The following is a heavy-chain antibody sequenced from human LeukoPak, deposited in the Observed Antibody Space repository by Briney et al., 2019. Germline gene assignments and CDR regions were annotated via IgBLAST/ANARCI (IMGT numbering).Heavy chain of an antibody. CDR2: IYPGDSDT. CDR3: ARARVVAAGSAFNI. J-gene: IGHJ3*02. Sequence: GESLKISCKGSGYSFTTYWIGWVRQMPGKGLEWMGIIYPGDSDTRYSPSFQGQVTISADKSISTAYLQWSSLEASDTAIYYCARARVVAAGSAFNIWGQGTMVTVSS. CDR1: GYSFTTYW. V-gene: IGHV5-51*01. D-gene: IGHD6-13*01.